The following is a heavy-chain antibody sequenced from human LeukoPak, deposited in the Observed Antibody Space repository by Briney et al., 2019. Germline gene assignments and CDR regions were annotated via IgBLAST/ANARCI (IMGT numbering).Heavy chain of an antibody. CDR3: ARDGRSDYYYDSSGNFDY. Sequence: PSETLSLTCTVFGGSISSNSYYWGWIRQPPGKGLEWIGSIYYSGTTYYNPSLKSRVTMSVDTSKNQFSLKLSSVTAADTAVYYCARDGRSDYYYDSSGNFDYWGQGTLVTVSS. V-gene: IGHV4-39*07. CDR1: GGSISSNSYY. CDR2: IYYSGTT. D-gene: IGHD3-22*01. J-gene: IGHJ4*02.